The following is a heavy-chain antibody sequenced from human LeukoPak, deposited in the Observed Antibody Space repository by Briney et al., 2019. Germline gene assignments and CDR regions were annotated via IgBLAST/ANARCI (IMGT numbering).Heavy chain of an antibody. D-gene: IGHD1-1*01. Sequence: GGSLRLSCAASGFTVSSNYMSRVRQAPGKGLEWVSVIDSGGSTYYADSVKGRFTISRDNSKNTLYLQMNSLRAEDTAVYYCAREDARRARYPGPYYYYGMDVWGQGTTVTVSS. J-gene: IGHJ6*02. CDR3: AREDARRARYPGPYYYYGMDV. V-gene: IGHV3-66*01. CDR1: GFTVSSNY. CDR2: IDSGGST.